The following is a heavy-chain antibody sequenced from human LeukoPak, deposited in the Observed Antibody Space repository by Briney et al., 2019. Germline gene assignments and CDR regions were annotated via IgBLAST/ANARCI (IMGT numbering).Heavy chain of an antibody. CDR2: ISSSGTTI. CDR3: ARLGGGSYSGY. J-gene: IGHJ4*02. Sequence: GGSLRLSCAASGFTFSIYEMNWVRQAPGKGLEWVSYISSSGTTIYYADSVKGRFTISRDNAKNSLYLQMNSLRAEDTAVYYCARLGGGSYSGYWGQGTLVTVSS. CDR1: GFTFSIYE. D-gene: IGHD1-26*01. V-gene: IGHV3-48*03.